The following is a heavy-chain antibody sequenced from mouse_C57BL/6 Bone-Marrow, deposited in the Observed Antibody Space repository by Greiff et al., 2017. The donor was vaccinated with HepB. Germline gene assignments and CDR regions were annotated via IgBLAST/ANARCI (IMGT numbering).Heavy chain of an antibody. CDR3: ERLYYGSSFDY. J-gene: IGHJ2*01. V-gene: IGHV1-50*01. D-gene: IGHD1-1*01. Sequence: QVQLQQPGAELVKPGASVKLSCKASGYTFTSYWMQWVKQRPGQGLEWIGEIDPSDSYTNYNQKFKGKATLTVDTSSSTAYMQLSSLTSEDSAVYYCERLYYGSSFDYWGQGTTLTVSS. CDR2: IDPSDSYT. CDR1: GYTFTSYW.